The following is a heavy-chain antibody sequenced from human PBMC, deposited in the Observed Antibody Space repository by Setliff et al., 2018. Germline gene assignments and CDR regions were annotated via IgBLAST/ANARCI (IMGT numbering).Heavy chain of an antibody. D-gene: IGHD6-19*01. CDR3: ARDGAPSYSSGPLDYYYYGMDV. CDR2: INPSGGST. V-gene: IGHV1-46*01. J-gene: IGHJ6*02. CDR1: GYTFTSYY. Sequence: VASVKVSCKASGYTFTSYYMHWVRQAPGQGLEWMGIINPSGGSTSYAQKFQGRVTMTRDTSTSTVYMELSSLRSEDTAVYYCARDGAPSYSSGPLDYYYYGMDVWGQGTTVTVSS.